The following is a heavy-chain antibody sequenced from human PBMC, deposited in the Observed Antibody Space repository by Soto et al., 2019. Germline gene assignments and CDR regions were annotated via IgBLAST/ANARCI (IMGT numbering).Heavy chain of an antibody. CDR2: IDPSDSYT. CDR1: GYSFTSYW. D-gene: IGHD6-13*01. J-gene: IGHJ5*02. Sequence: PXEALKISCKGSGYSFTSYWIYWVRQMPGKGLEWMGRIDPSDSYTNYSPSFQGHVTISADKSISTAYLQWSSLKASDTAMYYCARRHSTSSAFDPWGQGTLVTVSS. CDR3: ARRHSTSSAFDP. V-gene: IGHV5-10-1*01.